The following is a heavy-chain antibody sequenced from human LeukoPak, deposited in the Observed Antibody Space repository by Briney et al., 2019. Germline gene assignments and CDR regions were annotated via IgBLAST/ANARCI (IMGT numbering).Heavy chain of an antibody. CDR2: MNPNSGNT. CDR1: GYTFTSYD. V-gene: IGHV1-8*01. CDR3: ARGWQYSSSLSPRYRDNNWFDP. D-gene: IGHD6-13*01. Sequence: GASVKVSCKASGYTFTSYDINWVRQATGQGLEWMGWMNPNSGNTGYAQKFQGRVTMTRNTSISTAYMELSSLRSEDTAVYYCARGWQYSSSLSPRYRDNNWFDPWGQGTLVTVSS. J-gene: IGHJ5*02.